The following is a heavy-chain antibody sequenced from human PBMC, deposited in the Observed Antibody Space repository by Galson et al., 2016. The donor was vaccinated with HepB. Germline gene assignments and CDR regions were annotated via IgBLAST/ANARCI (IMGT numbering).Heavy chain of an antibody. CDR2: VRVFDGHT. Sequence: SVKVSCKASGYTFATHGISWVRQAPGEGLEWMGWVRVFDGHTDSAQKFQDRVSFTADTSTNTAYMELRSLTYDDTAVYFCARERSSSWSPFDYWGQGTLVTVSS. CDR1: GYTFATHG. J-gene: IGHJ4*02. D-gene: IGHD6-13*01. V-gene: IGHV1-18*01. CDR3: ARERSSSWSPFDY.